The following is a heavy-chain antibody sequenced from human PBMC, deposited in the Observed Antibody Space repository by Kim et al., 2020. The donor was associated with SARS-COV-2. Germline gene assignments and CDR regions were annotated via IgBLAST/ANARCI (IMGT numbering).Heavy chain of an antibody. CDR3: ARDAPLTNYFDY. J-gene: IGHJ4*02. CDR2: IYYSGST. V-gene: IGHV4-31*03. D-gene: IGHD1-1*01. Sequence: SETLSLTCTVSGGSISSGGYYWSWIRQHPGKGLEWIGYIYYSGSTYYNPSLKSRVTISVDTSKNQFSLKLSSVTAADTAVYYCARDAPLTNYFDYWGQGTLVTVSS. CDR1: GGSISSGGYY.